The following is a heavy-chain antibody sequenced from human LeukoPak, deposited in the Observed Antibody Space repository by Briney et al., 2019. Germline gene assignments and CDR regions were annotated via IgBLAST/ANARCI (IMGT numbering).Heavy chain of an antibody. CDR1: GFTVSSNY. CDR3: ARSPPPYYYYYGMDV. CDR2: IYSGGST. Sequence: GGSLRLSCAASGFTVSSNYMSWVRQAPGKGLEWGSVIYSGGSTYYADSVKGRFTISRDNSKNTLYLQMNSLRGEDTAVYYCARSPPPYYYYYGMDVWGQGTTVTVSS. J-gene: IGHJ6*02. V-gene: IGHV3-53*01.